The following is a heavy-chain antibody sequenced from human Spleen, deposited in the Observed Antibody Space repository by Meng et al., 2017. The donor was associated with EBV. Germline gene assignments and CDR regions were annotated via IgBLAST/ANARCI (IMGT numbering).Heavy chain of an antibody. J-gene: IGHJ4*02. CDR2: VIHSGNT. CDR3: ATGWGKANY. V-gene: IGHV4-34*12. Sequence: QLHLKESGPGLLKPSETLSLTCTVYGDSFSAYYWRWIRQPPGRGLEWIGDVIHSGNTSYSPSLKSRVTISVDTSKRQFSLKLRSMTAADTAVYYCATGWGKANYWGQGTLVTVSS. CDR1: GDSFSAYY. D-gene: IGHD3-16*01.